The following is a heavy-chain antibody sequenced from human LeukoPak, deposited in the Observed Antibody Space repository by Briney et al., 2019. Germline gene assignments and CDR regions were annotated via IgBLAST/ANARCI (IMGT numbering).Heavy chain of an antibody. D-gene: IGHD5-12*01. CDR1: GFTFSSYS. CDR3: ARERGSIVATTKPIDY. V-gene: IGHV3-48*04. J-gene: IGHJ4*02. Sequence: GGSLRLSWAASGFTFSSYSMNWVRQAPGKGLEWVSYISSSSSTIYYADSVKGRFTISRDNAKNSLYLQMNSLRAEDTAVYYCARERGSIVATTKPIDYWGQGTLVTVSS. CDR2: ISSSSSTI.